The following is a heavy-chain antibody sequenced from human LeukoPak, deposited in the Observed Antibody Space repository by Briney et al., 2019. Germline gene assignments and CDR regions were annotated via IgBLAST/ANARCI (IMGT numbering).Heavy chain of an antibody. CDR3: AREVGYCSGGSCYSYFDY. CDR1: GGSISNYY. D-gene: IGHD2-15*01. CDR2: IYTSGST. J-gene: IGHJ4*02. Sequence: SETLSLTCTVSGGSISNYYWSWIRQPAGKGLEWIGLIYTSGSTNYNASLTNRVTISVDTSKNQFSLKLSSVTAADTAVYYCAREVGYCSGGSCYSYFDYWGQGTLVTVSS. V-gene: IGHV4-4*07.